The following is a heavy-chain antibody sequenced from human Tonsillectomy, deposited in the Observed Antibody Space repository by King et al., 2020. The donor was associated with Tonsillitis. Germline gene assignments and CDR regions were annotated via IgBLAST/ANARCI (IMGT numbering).Heavy chain of an antibody. D-gene: IGHD2-21*01. Sequence: VQLVESGGGVVQPGRSLRLSCAASGFTFSSYGMHWVRQAPGKGLEWVAVISYDGSNKYYADSVKGRFTISRDNSKNTLYLQMNSLRAEDTAVYYCARNPRRSLRGAVLWLDYWGQGTLVTVSS. CDR2: ISYDGSNK. V-gene: IGHV3-30*03. CDR3: ARNPRRSLRGAVLWLDY. J-gene: IGHJ4*02. CDR1: GFTFSSYG.